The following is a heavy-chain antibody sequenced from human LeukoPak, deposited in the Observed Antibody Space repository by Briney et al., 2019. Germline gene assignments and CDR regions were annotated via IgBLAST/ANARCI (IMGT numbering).Heavy chain of an antibody. V-gene: IGHV1-2*02. J-gene: IGHJ4*02. CDR1: GYTFTGYY. CDR3: ARGDGVYYGSGRETYYCDY. CDR2: INPNSGGT. Sequence: ASVKVSCKASGYTFTGYYMHWVRQAPGQGLEWMGWINPNSGGTNYAQKFQGRVTMTRDTSISTAYLELSRLRSDDTAVYYCARGDGVYYGSGRETYYCDYWGQGTLVTVSS. D-gene: IGHD3-10*01.